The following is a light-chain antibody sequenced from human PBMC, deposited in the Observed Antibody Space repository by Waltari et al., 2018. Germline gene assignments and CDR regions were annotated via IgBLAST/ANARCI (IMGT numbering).Light chain of an antibody. CDR3: SSYTTSGTWV. J-gene: IGLJ3*02. CDR1: SSDVGGYNY. Sequence: QSALTQPASVSGSPGQSITISCTGTSSDVGGYNYVSWCQQHPGKAPKLVIYDVNNRPSGVSNRFSGSKSGNTDSLTISGLQTEDEADYYCSSYTTSGTWVFGGGTKLAVL. V-gene: IGLV2-14*03. CDR2: DVN.